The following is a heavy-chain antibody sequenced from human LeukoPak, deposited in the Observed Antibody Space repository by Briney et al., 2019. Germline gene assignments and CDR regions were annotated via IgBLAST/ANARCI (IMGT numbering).Heavy chain of an antibody. Sequence: SSETLSLTCAVYGGSFGNYYWSWIRQPPGKGLEWIGEINDSGTINYNPSLMSRVTISVDKSKNQFSLKLSSVTAADTAVYYCARRWNYGRNYYIDVWGKGATVSVSS. V-gene: IGHV4-34*01. J-gene: IGHJ6*03. CDR1: GGSFGNYY. D-gene: IGHD1-7*01. CDR3: ARRWNYGRNYYIDV. CDR2: INDSGTI.